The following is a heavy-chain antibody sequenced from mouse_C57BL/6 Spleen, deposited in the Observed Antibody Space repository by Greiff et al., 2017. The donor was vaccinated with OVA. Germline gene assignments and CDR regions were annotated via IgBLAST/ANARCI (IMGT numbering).Heavy chain of an antibody. Sequence: EVNLVESGGGLVQPGGSLKLSCAASGFTFSDYYMYWVRQTPEKRLEWVAYISNGGGSTYYPDTVKGRFTISRDIAKNTLYLQMSRLKSEDTAMYYCARQGDYYGSSYYAMDYWGQGTSVTVSS. D-gene: IGHD1-1*01. J-gene: IGHJ4*01. CDR2: ISNGGGST. CDR1: GFTFSDYY. V-gene: IGHV5-12*01. CDR3: ARQGDYYGSSYYAMDY.